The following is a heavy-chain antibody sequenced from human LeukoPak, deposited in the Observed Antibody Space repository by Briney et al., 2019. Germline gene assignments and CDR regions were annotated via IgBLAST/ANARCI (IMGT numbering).Heavy chain of an antibody. J-gene: IGHJ4*02. CDR3: TTVFVLRYFDPGDY. CDR1: GFTFSNAW. V-gene: IGHV3-15*01. Sequence: GGSLRLSCAASGFTFSNAWMSWVRQAPGKGLEWVGRIKSKTDGGTTDYAAPVKGRFTISRDDSKNTLYLQMNSLKTEDTAVYYCTTVFVLRYFDPGDYWGQGTLVTVSS. D-gene: IGHD3-9*01. CDR2: IKSKTDGGTT.